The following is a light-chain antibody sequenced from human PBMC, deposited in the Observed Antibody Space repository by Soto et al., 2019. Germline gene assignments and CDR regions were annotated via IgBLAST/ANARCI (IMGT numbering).Light chain of an antibody. Sequence: ETVLTQSPGTLSLSPGEGATLSCRASQSLSGSYLAWYQQRPGQAPRLVIYGASRRATGIPVRFGGSGSGTDFTLSISRLEPEDFAVYYCQQYGTSPTTFGPGTSVDIK. V-gene: IGKV3-20*01. J-gene: IGKJ3*01. CDR2: GAS. CDR1: QSLSGSY. CDR3: QQYGTSPTT.